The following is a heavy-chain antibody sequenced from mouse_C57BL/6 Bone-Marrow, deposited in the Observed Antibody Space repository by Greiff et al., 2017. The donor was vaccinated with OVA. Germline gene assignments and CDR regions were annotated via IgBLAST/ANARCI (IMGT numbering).Heavy chain of an antibody. J-gene: IGHJ2*01. V-gene: IGHV7-3*01. Sequence: EVKVEESGGGLVQPGGSLSLSCAASGFTFTDYYMSWVRQPPGKALEWLGFIRNKANGYTTEYSASVKGRFTISRDNSQSILYLQMKALRAEDSATYYCARSYGNYFDDWGQGTTLTVSS. CDR3: ARSYGNYFDD. CDR2: IRNKANGYTT. D-gene: IGHD2-1*01. CDR1: GFTFTDYY.